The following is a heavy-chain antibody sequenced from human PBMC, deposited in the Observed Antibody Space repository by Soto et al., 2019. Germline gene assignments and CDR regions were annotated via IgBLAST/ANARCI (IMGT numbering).Heavy chain of an antibody. J-gene: IGHJ6*02. V-gene: IGHV6-1*01. CDR3: ARDWGYDREPTYYYGMDV. CDR2: IYYKSRGYN. Sequence: SQTLSLTCAISGATVSTNTAAWNWIRQSPSRGLEWLGRIYYKSRGYNDYSESLKSRIAIIPDTSRNQFSLQLNSVIPEDTAVYYCARDWGYDREPTYYYGMDVWGQGTKVTVSS. CDR1: GATVSTNTAA. D-gene: IGHD5-12*01.